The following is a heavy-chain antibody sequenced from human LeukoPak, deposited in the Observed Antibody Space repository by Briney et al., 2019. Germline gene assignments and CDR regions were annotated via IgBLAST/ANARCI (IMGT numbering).Heavy chain of an antibody. CDR1: GFTFSSYA. Sequence: SGGCLRLSWAASGFTFSSYAVRWVRQAHGKGLEWVSAIRGSGGSTYYADSIKGRFTNSRDNSKNRLYLQMNSLRAEDTAVYYCAKGGRGCQGSGYYPFASNYYYFLDVWGKGTTVTVPS. CDR2: IRGSGGST. D-gene: IGHD3-3*01. CDR3: AKGGRGCQGSGYYPFASNYYYFLDV. J-gene: IGHJ6*03. V-gene: IGHV3-23*01.